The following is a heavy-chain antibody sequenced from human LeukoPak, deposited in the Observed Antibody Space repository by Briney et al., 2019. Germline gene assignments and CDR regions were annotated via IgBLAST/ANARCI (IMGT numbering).Heavy chain of an antibody. CDR1: GFTFSSRC. CDR3: ERVGYSSSWYIDD. D-gene: IGHD6-13*01. CDR2: INNDGGST. J-gene: IGHJ4*02. Sequence: GGPLRLSCAASGFTFSSRCKHCVRQATGKGLVCVSRINNDGGSTNYEDSVKGRFTISRDNDKNTLYLQMHSLRAEDTAVYYCERVGYSSSWYIDDWGQGTMVTVCS. V-gene: IGHV3-74*01.